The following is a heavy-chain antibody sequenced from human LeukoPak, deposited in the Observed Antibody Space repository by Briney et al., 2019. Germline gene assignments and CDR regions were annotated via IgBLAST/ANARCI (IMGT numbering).Heavy chain of an antibody. CDR1: GFTFITYG. Sequence: GGSLRLSCAASGFTFITYGMRWVRQAPGKGLEWVSAISGSGDRTYYADSVRGRFTVSRDISKNTLFLQMNSLRAEDMAVYYCAKVLRGVVVPYFDYWGQGTLVTVSS. CDR3: AKVLRGVVVPYFDY. CDR2: ISGSGDRT. V-gene: IGHV3-23*01. D-gene: IGHD3-10*01. J-gene: IGHJ4*02.